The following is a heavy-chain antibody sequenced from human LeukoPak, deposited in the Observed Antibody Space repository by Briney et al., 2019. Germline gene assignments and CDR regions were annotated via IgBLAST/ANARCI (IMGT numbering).Heavy chain of an antibody. CDR1: GFTFSSYW. CDR3: ARDPEDYYDSSAYYDSFDI. CDR2: LKQDGSEK. D-gene: IGHD3-22*01. Sequence: GGSLRLSCAASGFTFSSYWMSWVRQAPGKGLEWVANLKQDGSEKYYVDSVKGRFTISRDNAKNSLYLQMNNLGAEDTAVYYCARDPEDYYDSSAYYDSFDIWGQGTMVTVSS. V-gene: IGHV3-7*01. J-gene: IGHJ3*02.